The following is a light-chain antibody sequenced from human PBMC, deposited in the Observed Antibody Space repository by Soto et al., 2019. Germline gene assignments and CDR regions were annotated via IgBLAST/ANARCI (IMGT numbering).Light chain of an antibody. CDR1: QSIGNS. CDR3: RQRYNWPLT. V-gene: IGKV3-11*01. CDR2: DAF. J-gene: IGKJ4*01. Sequence: TVLTQSPATLSLSPGERATLSCKASQSIGNSLGWFQQKPGQAPRLLIDDAFNRATGIPARFTGSGXXXXFXLTISSLEPEDFGVYYCRQRYNWPLTFGGGTKVEIK.